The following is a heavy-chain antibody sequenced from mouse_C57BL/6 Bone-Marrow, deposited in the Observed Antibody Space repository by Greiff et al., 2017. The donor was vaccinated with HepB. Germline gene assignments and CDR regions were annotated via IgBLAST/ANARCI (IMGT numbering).Heavy chain of an antibody. J-gene: IGHJ3*01. CDR2: IRNKANNHAT. Sequence: EVKLQESGGGLVQPGGSMKLSCAASGFTFSDAWMDWVRQSPEKGLEWVAEIRNKANNHATYYAESVKGRFTISRDDSKSSVYLQMNSLRAEDTGIYYCTTITTVVPREAYWGQGTLVTVSA. CDR3: TTITTVVPREAY. D-gene: IGHD1-1*01. CDR1: GFTFSDAW. V-gene: IGHV6-6*01.